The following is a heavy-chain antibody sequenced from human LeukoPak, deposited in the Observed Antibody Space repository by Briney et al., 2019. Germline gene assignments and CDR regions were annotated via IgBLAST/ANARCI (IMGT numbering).Heavy chain of an antibody. Sequence: ASVKVSCKASGYSFNTYGITWARQAPGQGLEWMAWISPYNGDSKYAPKFQGRVTLTTDTATGTAYMDLRRLRFDDTAVYYCARDRGYGDDTYDPWGQGTLVTVSS. V-gene: IGHV1-18*01. D-gene: IGHD2-21*02. CDR3: ARDRGYGDDTYDP. CDR1: GYSFNTYG. J-gene: IGHJ5*01. CDR2: ISPYNGDS.